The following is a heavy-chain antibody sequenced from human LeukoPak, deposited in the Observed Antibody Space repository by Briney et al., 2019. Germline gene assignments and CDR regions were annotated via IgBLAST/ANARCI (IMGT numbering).Heavy chain of an antibody. D-gene: IGHD3-22*01. CDR2: ISGSGGST. CDR1: GFTFSSYA. Sequence: GGSLRLSCAASGFTFSSYAMSWVRQAPGKGLEWVSAISGSGGSTYYADPVKGRFTISRDNSKNTLYLQMNSLRAEDTAVYYCAKGNWLYYDSSGYFDYWGQGTLVTVSS. J-gene: IGHJ4*02. CDR3: AKGNWLYYDSSGYFDY. V-gene: IGHV3-23*01.